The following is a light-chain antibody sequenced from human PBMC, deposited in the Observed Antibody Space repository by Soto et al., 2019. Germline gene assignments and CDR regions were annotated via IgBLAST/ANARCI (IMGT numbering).Light chain of an antibody. Sequence: ALTQPRSVSGSPGQSVAISCTGTSSDVGGYNYVSWFQHHPGKAPKLLIYDVTQRPAGVSDRFSGSKSGNTASLTISGLQAEDEADYYCCSFAGSPYVFGTGTKVTVL. CDR2: DVT. CDR1: SSDVGGYNY. CDR3: CSFAGSPYV. V-gene: IGLV2-11*01. J-gene: IGLJ1*01.